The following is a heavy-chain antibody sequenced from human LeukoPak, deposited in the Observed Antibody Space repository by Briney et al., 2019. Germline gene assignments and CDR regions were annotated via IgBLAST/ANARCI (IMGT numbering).Heavy chain of an antibody. CDR2: IYYSGST. Sequence: PSETLSLTCTVSGGSVSSGSYYWSWIRQPPGKGLEWIGYIYYSGSTNYNPSLKSRVTISVDTSRNQFSLKLSAVTAADTAVYYCARDTPTYFDYWGQGTLVTVSS. V-gene: IGHV4-61*01. CDR3: ARDTPTYFDY. D-gene: IGHD1-26*01. J-gene: IGHJ4*02. CDR1: GGSVSSGSYY.